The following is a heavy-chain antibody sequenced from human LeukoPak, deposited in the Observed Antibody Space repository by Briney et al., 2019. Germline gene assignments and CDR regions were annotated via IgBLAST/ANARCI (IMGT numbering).Heavy chain of an antibody. V-gene: IGHV3-21*01. CDR2: ISSSGTYI. CDR3: ARNRVGATR. D-gene: IGHD1-26*01. CDR1: GFTFRTHS. J-gene: IGHJ4*02. Sequence: GGSLRLSCAACGFTFRTHSMNWVRQAPGKGLEWVASISSSGTYIYHSDSVKGRFSTSRDNAKNSLYLQMNSLRAEDTAVYYCARNRVGATRWGQGTLVTVSS.